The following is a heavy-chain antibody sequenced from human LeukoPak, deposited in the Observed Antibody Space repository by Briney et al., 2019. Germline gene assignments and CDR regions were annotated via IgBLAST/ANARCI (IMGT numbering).Heavy chain of an antibody. CDR3: ARAVSWTTESYYYVDV. CDR2: MNPNSLNT. Sequence: ASVKVSCKTSGYTFMSYGINWVRQATGQGLEWMGWMNPNSLNTGYGQRFQGRVTMTMNTSMSTAYMELSSLRSEDTAVYYCARAVSWTTESYYYVDVWGKGTTVTVSS. V-gene: IGHV1-8*01. CDR1: GYTFMSYG. D-gene: IGHD3/OR15-3a*01. J-gene: IGHJ6*03.